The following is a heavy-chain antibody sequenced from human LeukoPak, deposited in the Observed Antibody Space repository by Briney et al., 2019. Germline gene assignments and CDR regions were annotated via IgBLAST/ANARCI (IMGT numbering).Heavy chain of an antibody. CDR3: AREVDSSGWWGNIDY. V-gene: IGHV3-21*01. J-gene: IGHJ4*02. D-gene: IGHD6-19*01. CDR2: ISSSGSYI. CDR1: GFTFSSYS. Sequence: RSGGSLRLSCAASGFTFSSYSMNWVRQAPGKGLEWVSSISSSGSYIYYADSVKGRFTISRDNAKNSLYLQMNSLRAEDTAVYYCAREVDSSGWWGNIDYWGQGTLVTVSS.